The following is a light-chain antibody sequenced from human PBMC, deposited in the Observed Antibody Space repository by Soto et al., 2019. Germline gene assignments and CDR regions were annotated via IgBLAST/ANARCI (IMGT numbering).Light chain of an antibody. Sequence: EIVLTQSPGILSLSPGERATLNCRASQSVRSSYLAWYQQQPGQAPRLLIHGASRRATGIPDRFSGSGSGTDFTLTINRLEPEDFAVYFCQQYGDMWTFGQGTKVEIK. J-gene: IGKJ1*01. V-gene: IGKV3-20*01. CDR2: GAS. CDR3: QQYGDMWT. CDR1: QSVRSSY.